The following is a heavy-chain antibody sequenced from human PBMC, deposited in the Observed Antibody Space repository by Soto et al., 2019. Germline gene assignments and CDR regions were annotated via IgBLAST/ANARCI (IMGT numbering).Heavy chain of an antibody. D-gene: IGHD3-10*01. V-gene: IGHV4-31*03. CDR2: IYYSGST. CDR3: ARDRQGFGETRGFDY. Sequence: QVQLQESGPGLMKPSQTLSLTCTVSGGSISSGGYYWSWIRQHPWKGLEWIGYIYYSGSTYYNPSLKSRVTISVDTSKNQFSLKLSSVTAADTSVYYCARDRQGFGETRGFDYWGQGTLVTVSS. J-gene: IGHJ4*02. CDR1: GGSISSGGYY.